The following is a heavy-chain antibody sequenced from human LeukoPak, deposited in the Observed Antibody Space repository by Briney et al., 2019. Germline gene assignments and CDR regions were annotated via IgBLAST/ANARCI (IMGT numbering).Heavy chain of an antibody. Sequence: GGSLRLSCAASGFTFSSYGMHWVRQAPGKGLEWVAVISYDGSNKYYADSVKGRFTISRDNSKNTLYLQMNSLRAEDTAVYYCAKAPYSSGWSNWFDPWGQGTLVTVSS. D-gene: IGHD6-19*01. V-gene: IGHV3-30*18. J-gene: IGHJ5*02. CDR2: ISYDGSNK. CDR1: GFTFSSYG. CDR3: AKAPYSSGWSNWFDP.